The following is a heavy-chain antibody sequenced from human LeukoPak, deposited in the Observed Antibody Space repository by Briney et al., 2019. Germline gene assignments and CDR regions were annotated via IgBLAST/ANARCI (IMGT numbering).Heavy chain of an antibody. CDR3: ARDKSGGGYYYEDVVYFDY. Sequence: ASVKVSCKASGYTFTSYGISWVRQAPGQGLEWMGRIIPIFGIANYAQKFQGRVTITADKSTSTAYMELSSLRSEDTAVYYCARDKSGGGYYYEDVVYFDYWGQGTLVTVSS. CDR2: IIPIFGIA. J-gene: IGHJ4*02. D-gene: IGHD3-22*01. CDR1: GYTFTSYG. V-gene: IGHV1-69*04.